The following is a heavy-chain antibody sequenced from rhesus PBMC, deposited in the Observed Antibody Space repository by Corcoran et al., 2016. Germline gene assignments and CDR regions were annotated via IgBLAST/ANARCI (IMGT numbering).Heavy chain of an antibody. Sequence: QVQLQESGPGLVKTSETLSLTCAVSGGSISSGYYYWSWIRQPPGKGLEWIGYITYIGSTSYNPSLTIRVTISRATSQSQFSLNLSSVTAADTAVYYCARLGYSGSWTYNDYWGQGVLVTVSS. CDR3: ARLGYSGSWTYNDY. J-gene: IGHJ4*01. V-gene: IGHV4-122*02. D-gene: IGHD6-25*01. CDR1: GGSISSGYYY. CDR2: ITYIGST.